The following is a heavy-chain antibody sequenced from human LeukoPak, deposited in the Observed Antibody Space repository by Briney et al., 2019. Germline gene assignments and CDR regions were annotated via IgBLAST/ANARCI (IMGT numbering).Heavy chain of an antibody. CDR3: ARDLSR. V-gene: IGHV3-53*01. D-gene: IGHD2/OR15-2a*01. Sequence: PGGSLRLSCAASGFTFSNYGMSWVRQAPGKGLEWVSVIYSGGSTYYADSVKGRFTISRDNSKNTLYLQMNSLRAEDTAVYYCARDLSRWGQGTLVTVSS. CDR2: IYSGGST. CDR1: GFTFSNYG. J-gene: IGHJ4*02.